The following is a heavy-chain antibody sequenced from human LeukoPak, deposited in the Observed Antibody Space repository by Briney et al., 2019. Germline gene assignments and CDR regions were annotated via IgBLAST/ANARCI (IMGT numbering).Heavy chain of an antibody. CDR1: GDTVSSNSAA. Sequence: SQTLSLTCAISGDTVSSNSAAWNCIRQSPSRGLEWLGRTYYRSKWYNDYAVSVKSRITINPDTSKNQFSLQLNSVTPEDTAVYYCARGAAPTDTLFDYWGQGTLVTVSS. D-gene: IGHD5-18*01. J-gene: IGHJ4*02. CDR2: TYYRSKWYN. V-gene: IGHV6-1*01. CDR3: ARGAAPTDTLFDY.